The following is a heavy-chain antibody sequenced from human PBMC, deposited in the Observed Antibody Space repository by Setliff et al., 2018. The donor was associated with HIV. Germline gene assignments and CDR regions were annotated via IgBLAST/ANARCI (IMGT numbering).Heavy chain of an antibody. CDR2: INPSGGGT. V-gene: IGHV1-46*01. CDR1: GYSFTNYY. J-gene: IGHJ4*02. CDR3: TPRFGESQVAFDY. Sequence: ASVKVSCKASGYSFTNYYMNWVRQAPGQGLEWMGIINPSGGGTTYAQKFQGRVTMTRDTSTDTLYMDLSSLTSEDTAVYYCTPRFGESQVAFDYWGQGTLVTVSS. D-gene: IGHD3-10*01.